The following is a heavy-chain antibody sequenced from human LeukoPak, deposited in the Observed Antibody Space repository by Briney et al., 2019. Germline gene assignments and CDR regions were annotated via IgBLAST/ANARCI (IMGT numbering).Heavy chain of an antibody. CDR3: AKIKSVTYYYDSSGYYYPNDDAFDI. V-gene: IGHV4-59*08. CDR1: GGSISSYY. Sequence: PSETLSLTCTVSGGSISSYYWSWLRQPPGKGLEWIGYLYYSGSTNYNPSLKSRVTISLDTPKTQSSLKLSSETAADTAVYYCAKIKSVTYYYDSSGYYYPNDDAFDIWGQGTMVTVSS. J-gene: IGHJ3*02. D-gene: IGHD3-22*01. CDR2: LYYSGST.